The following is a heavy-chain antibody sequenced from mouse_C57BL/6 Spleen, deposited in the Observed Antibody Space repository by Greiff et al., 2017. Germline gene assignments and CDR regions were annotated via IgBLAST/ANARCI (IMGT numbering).Heavy chain of an antibody. V-gene: IGHV1-39*01. CDR1: GYSFTDYN. D-gene: IGHD2-4*01. CDR3: AKLYDYERAMDY. Sequence: VQLQQSGPELVKPGASVQISCKASGYSFTDYNMNWVKQSNGKSLEWIGVINPNYGTTSCNQKFKGKATLTVDQSTSTAYMQLNSQTSEDSAVYYCAKLYDYERAMDYWGKGTSVTVSS. J-gene: IGHJ4*01. CDR2: INPNYGTT.